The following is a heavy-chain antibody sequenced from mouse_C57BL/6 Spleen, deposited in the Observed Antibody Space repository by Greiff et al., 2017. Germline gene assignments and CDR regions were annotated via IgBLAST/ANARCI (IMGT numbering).Heavy chain of an antibody. D-gene: IGHD2-12*01. CDR2: IDPANGNT. CDR1: GFHIKNTY. CDR3: ARYQLRNFDY. V-gene: IGHV14-3*01. Sequence: EVQLQQSVAELVRPGASVKLSCTASGFHIKNTYMHWVKQRPEQGLEWIGRIDPANGNTKYAPKFQGKATITADQSSNTAYLQLSSLTSEDTAIYYCARYQLRNFDYWGQGTTLTVSS. J-gene: IGHJ2*01.